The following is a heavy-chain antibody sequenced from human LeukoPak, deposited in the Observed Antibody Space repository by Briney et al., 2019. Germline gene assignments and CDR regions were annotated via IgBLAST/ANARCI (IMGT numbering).Heavy chain of an antibody. D-gene: IGHD3-22*01. CDR2: IYTSGST. V-gene: IGHV4-61*02. CDR1: GGSISSGSYY. J-gene: IGHJ5*02. Sequence: SQTLSLTCTVSGGSISSGSYYWSWIRQPAGKGLEWIGRIYTSGSTNYNPSLKSRVTMSVDTSKNQFSLKLSSVTAADTAVYYCARDYDSSGYYNWFDPWGQGTLVTVSS. CDR3: ARDYDSSGYYNWFDP.